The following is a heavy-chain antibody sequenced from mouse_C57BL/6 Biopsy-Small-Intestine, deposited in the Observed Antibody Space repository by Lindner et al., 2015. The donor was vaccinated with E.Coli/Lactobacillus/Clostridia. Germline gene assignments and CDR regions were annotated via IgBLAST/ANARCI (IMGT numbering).Heavy chain of an antibody. CDR2: ISSGGSYT. CDR3: VRQGYYDAMDY. Sequence: VQLQESGGDLVKPGGSLKLSCAASGFTFSTYGMSWVRQTPDKRLEWVATISSGGSYTYYPDSVKGRFTISRDNAKNTLYLQMSSLKSEDTAMYYCVRQGYYDAMDYWGQGTSVTVSS. J-gene: IGHJ4*01. V-gene: IGHV5-6*01. CDR1: GFTFSTYG. D-gene: IGHD2-2*01.